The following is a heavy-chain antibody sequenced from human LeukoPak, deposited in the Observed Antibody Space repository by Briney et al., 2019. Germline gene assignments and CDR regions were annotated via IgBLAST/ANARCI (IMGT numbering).Heavy chain of an antibody. CDR3: AKSGSGKVDY. CDR1: GFTFSSYW. D-gene: IGHD3-10*01. CDR2: ISGSGGNT. J-gene: IGHJ4*02. Sequence: GGSLRLSCAASGFTFSSYWMNWVRQAPGKGLEWVSGISGSGGNTYYAHSVKGRFTVSRDNSKNTLFLQMSSLRAEDTAIYYCAKSGSGKVDYWGQGTLVTVSS. V-gene: IGHV3-23*01.